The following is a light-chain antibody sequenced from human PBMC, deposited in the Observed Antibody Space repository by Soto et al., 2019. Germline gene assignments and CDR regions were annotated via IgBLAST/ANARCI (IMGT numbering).Light chain of an antibody. V-gene: IGKV3-11*01. Sequence: ETVLTQSPATLSLSPGDRATLSCRTSQSVSPYLAWYQQRPGQAPRLLIYDAYNRAAGIPARFSGSGSGTDFTLTISSLEPEDFAVYYCQQYSDWPPLTFGGGTKVEIK. CDR3: QQYSDWPPLT. CDR1: QSVSPY. J-gene: IGKJ4*01. CDR2: DAY.